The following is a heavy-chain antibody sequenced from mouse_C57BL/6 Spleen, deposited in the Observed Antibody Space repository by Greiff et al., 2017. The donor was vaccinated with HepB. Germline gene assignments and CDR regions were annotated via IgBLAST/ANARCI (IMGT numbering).Heavy chain of an antibody. CDR2: ISSGGDYI. J-gene: IGHJ3*01. D-gene: IGHD1-1*01. CDR3: TRVDYGSEGFAY. Sequence: KLKESGEGLVKPGGSLKLSCAASGFTFSSYAMSWVRQTPEKRLEWVAYISSGGDYIYYADTVKGRFTISRDNARNTLYLQMSSLKSEDTAMYYCTRVDYGSEGFAYWGQGTLVTVSA. V-gene: IGHV5-9-1*02. CDR1: GFTFSSYA.